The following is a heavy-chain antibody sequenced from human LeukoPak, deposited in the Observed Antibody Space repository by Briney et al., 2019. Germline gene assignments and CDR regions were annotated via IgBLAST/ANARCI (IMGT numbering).Heavy chain of an antibody. D-gene: IGHD3-10*01. Sequence: SETLFLTCTVSGYSISSGYYWGWIRQPPGKGLEWIGSIYHSGSTYYNPSLKSRVTISVDTSKNQFSLKLSSVTAADTAVYYCARDFYGSGSWNWFDPWGQGTLVTVSS. V-gene: IGHV4-38-2*02. J-gene: IGHJ5*02. CDR3: ARDFYGSGSWNWFDP. CDR2: IYHSGST. CDR1: GYSISSGYY.